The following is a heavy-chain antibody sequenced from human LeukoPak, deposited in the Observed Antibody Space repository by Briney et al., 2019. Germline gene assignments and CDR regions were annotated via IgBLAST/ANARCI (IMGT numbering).Heavy chain of an antibody. CDR3: ARDAGYCSGGSCYYYYYYMDV. D-gene: IGHD2-15*01. CDR2: IIPIFGTA. V-gene: IGHV1-69*05. Sequence: SVMVSCEASGGTFGSYAISWVRQAPGQGLEWMGRIIPIFGTANYAQKFQGRVTITTDESTSIAYMELSSLRSEDTAVYYCARDAGYCSGGSCYYYYYYMDVWGKGTTVTVSS. J-gene: IGHJ6*03. CDR1: GGTFGSYA.